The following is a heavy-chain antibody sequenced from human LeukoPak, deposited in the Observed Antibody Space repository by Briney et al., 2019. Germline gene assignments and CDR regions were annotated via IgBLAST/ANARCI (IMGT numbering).Heavy chain of an antibody. CDR2: MSPNSGDT. D-gene: IGHD1-1*01. Sequence: ASVKVSCKTSGYTFTNLDINWLRQAPGQGLEWMGWMSPNSGDTGYAQKFQGRVSMTRDIFKSTAYMELSSLRSEDTAIYYCASNPPNTGDFYYWGLGTLVTVSS. CDR3: ASNPPNTGDFYY. J-gene: IGHJ4*02. CDR1: GYTFTNLD. V-gene: IGHV1-8*01.